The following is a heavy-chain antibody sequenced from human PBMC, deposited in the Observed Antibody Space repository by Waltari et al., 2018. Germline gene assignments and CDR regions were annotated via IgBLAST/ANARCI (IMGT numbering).Heavy chain of an antibody. J-gene: IGHJ4*02. Sequence: QVQLVQSGAEVKKPGSSVKVSCKASGGTFSSYAISWVRQAPGQGLEWMGGIIPSFGTANYEQKFQGRVTITTDESTSTAYMELSSLRSEDTAVYYCARLRTRDTNLLTGWYFDYWGQGTLVTVSS. CDR1: GGTFSSYA. D-gene: IGHD3-9*01. V-gene: IGHV1-69*05. CDR3: ARLRTRDTNLLTGWYFDY. CDR2: IIPSFGTA.